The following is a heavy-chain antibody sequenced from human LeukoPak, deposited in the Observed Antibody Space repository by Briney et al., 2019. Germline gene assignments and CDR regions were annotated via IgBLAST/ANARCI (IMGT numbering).Heavy chain of an antibody. J-gene: IGHJ4*02. CDR1: GFTFDDYA. V-gene: IGHV3-9*01. Sequence: GGSLRLSCAASGFTFDDYAMHWVRQAPGKGLEWVSGISWNSGSIGYADSVKGRFTISRDNAKNSLYLQMNSLRAEDTALYYCAKESYGGGFDYWGQGPLVTVSS. CDR3: AKESYGGGFDY. CDR2: ISWNSGSI. D-gene: IGHD4-23*01.